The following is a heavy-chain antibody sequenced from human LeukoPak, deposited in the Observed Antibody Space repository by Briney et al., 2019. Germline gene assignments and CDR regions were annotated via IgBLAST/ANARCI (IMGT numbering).Heavy chain of an antibody. CDR2: IHHDGSNK. CDR3: GRVKEASAFDI. CDR1: GFTFSSYG. J-gene: IGHJ3*02. Sequence: PGGSLRLSCAASGFTFSSYGMHWVRQAPGKGLDWVAFIHHDGSNKYYADSVKGRFTISRDNAKNSLYLQMNSLRAEDTAVYYCGRVKEASAFDIWGQGTMVTVSS. V-gene: IGHV3-30*02. D-gene: IGHD5-12*01.